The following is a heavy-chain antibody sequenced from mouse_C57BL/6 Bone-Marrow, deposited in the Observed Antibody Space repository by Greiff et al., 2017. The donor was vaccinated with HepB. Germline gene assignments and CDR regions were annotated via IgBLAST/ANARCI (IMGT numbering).Heavy chain of an antibody. V-gene: IGHV1-74*01. CDR2: IHPSDSDT. CDR1: GYTFTSYW. D-gene: IGHD1-1*01. CDR3: ALGVNTVVAEGFAY. J-gene: IGHJ3*01. Sequence: VQLQQPGAELVKPGASVKVSCKASGYTFTSYWMHWVKQRPGQGLEWIGRIHPSDSDTNYNQKFKGKATLTVDKSSSTAYMQLSSLTSEDSAVCYCALGVNTVVAEGFAYWGRGTLVTVSA.